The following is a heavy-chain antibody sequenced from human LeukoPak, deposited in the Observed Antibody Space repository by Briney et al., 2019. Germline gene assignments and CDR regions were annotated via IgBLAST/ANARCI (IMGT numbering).Heavy chain of an antibody. CDR2: IIPIFGTA. CDR1: GGTFSSYA. V-gene: IGHV1-69*05. CDR3: ARDRVVMVTAIPYAFDI. J-gene: IGHJ3*02. Sequence: SVKVSCKASGGTFSSYAISWVRQAPGQGLEWMGRIIPIFGTANYAQKFQGRVTITTDESTSTAYMELSSLRSEDTAVYYCARDRVVMVTAIPYAFDIWGQGTMVTVSS. D-gene: IGHD2-21*02.